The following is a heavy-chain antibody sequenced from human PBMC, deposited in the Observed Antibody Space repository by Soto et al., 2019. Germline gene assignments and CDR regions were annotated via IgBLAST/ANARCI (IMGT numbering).Heavy chain of an antibody. Sequence: GGSLRLSCEASGFTLRNYAMTWIRQAPGKGPEWVSLISANDVGTYYAESVKTRFTISTDQSRNTVYLQMDSLRADDTAIYYCAKAKNDYNWDNRPPFDYWGQGTLVTVSS. J-gene: IGHJ4*02. V-gene: IGHV3-23*01. D-gene: IGHD1-20*01. CDR2: ISANDVGT. CDR1: GFTLRNYA. CDR3: AKAKNDYNWDNRPPFDY.